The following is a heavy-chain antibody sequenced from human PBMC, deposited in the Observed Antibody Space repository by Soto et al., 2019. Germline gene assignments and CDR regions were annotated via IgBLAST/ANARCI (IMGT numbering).Heavy chain of an antibody. J-gene: IGHJ4*02. V-gene: IGHV3-7*05. D-gene: IGHD6-19*01. CDR1: GFSFSDYW. CDR2: VKQDGSEK. CDR3: AAGRWMVRY. Sequence: EVQLVESGGGLVQPGGSLRVSCETSGFSFSDYWMSLVRQSPGKGMEWVANVKQDGSEKNYVDSVKGRFSISRDNARKSVYLQMNSLRGEDTAVYHCAAGRWMVRYWGQGTLVTVSS.